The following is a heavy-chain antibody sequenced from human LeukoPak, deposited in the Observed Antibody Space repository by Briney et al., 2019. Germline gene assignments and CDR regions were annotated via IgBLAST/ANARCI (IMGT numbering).Heavy chain of an antibody. V-gene: IGHV7-4-1*02. Sequence: GASVTVSCKASGYTFTNYAMNWVRQAPGQGLEWMGWINTNTGNPTYAQGFTGRFVFSLDTSVSTAYLQISSLKVEDTAMYYCARERRSSSPGEQQLVRAFDIWGQGTMVTVSS. D-gene: IGHD6-13*01. J-gene: IGHJ3*02. CDR3: ARERRSSSPGEQQLVRAFDI. CDR1: GYTFTNYA. CDR2: INTNTGNP.